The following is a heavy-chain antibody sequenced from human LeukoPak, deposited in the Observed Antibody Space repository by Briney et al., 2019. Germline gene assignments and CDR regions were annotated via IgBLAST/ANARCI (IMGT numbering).Heavy chain of an antibody. V-gene: IGHV1-2*02. CDR1: GYTFTANY. CDR2: INPRSGGT. J-gene: IGHJ4*02. D-gene: IGHD2-2*01. Sequence: PSVKVSCKASGYTFTANYMHWARQASGHALEGMGWINPRSGGTNYGVKFRGRVTMTRDTSITTAYMELSSLRFDDTAVYYCARGSGTSWFDYWGQGTLVTVSS. CDR3: ARGSGTSWFDY.